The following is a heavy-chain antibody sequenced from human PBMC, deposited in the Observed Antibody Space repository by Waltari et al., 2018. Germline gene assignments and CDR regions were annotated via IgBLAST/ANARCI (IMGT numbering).Heavy chain of an antibody. CDR2: IYYSGST. CDR1: GGSISSYY. CDR3: ARDTITIFGVVRDYGMDV. J-gene: IGHJ6*02. D-gene: IGHD3-3*01. V-gene: IGHV4-59*01. Sequence: QVQLQESGPGLVKPSETLSLTCTVSGGSISSYYWRWIRPPPGKGLEWIGYIYYSGSTNYNPSLKSRVTISVDTSKNQFSLKLSSVTAADTAVYYCARDTITIFGVVRDYGMDVWGQGTTVTVSS.